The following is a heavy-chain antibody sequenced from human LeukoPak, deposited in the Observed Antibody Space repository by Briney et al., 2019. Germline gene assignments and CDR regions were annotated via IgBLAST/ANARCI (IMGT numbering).Heavy chain of an antibody. D-gene: IGHD4-17*01. CDR2: ISAYNGNT. CDR3: ARDGDYTDYYYGMDV. V-gene: IGHV1-18*01. J-gene: IGHJ6*02. Sequence: ASVNVSCKASGYTFTSYGISWVRQAPGQGLEWMGWISAYNGNTNYAQKLQGRVTMTTDTSTSTAYMELRSLRSDDTAVYYCARDGDYTDYYYGMDVWGQGTTVTVSS. CDR1: GYTFTSYG.